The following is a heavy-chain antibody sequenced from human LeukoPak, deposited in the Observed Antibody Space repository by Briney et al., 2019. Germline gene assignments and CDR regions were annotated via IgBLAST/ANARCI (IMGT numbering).Heavy chain of an antibody. V-gene: IGHV3-23*01. J-gene: IGHJ4*02. D-gene: IGHD2-15*01. CDR2: ISGSGGST. CDR3: ARVVVAALDY. Sequence: PGGSLRLSCAASGFTFSSYAMSWFRQAPGKGLEWVSAISGSGGSTYYADSVKGRFTISRDNSKNTLYLQMNSLRAEDTAVYYCARVVVAALDYWGQGTLVTVSS. CDR1: GFTFSSYA.